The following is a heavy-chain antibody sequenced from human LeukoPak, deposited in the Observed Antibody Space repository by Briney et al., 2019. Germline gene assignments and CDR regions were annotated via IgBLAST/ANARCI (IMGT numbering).Heavy chain of an antibody. CDR3: TKGRSGYYYGSGPLDY. Sequence: LPGGSLRLSCAASGFTFSSYAMSWVRQTPGKGLVWILRINTDGSSTSYADSVKRRFSISKDNAKHSLYLQMSSRRDEDMVLYCGTKGRSGYYYGSGPLDYWGRGTLVTVSS. D-gene: IGHD3-10*01. V-gene: IGHV3-74*01. J-gene: IGHJ4*02. CDR1: GFTFSSYA. CDR2: INTDGSST.